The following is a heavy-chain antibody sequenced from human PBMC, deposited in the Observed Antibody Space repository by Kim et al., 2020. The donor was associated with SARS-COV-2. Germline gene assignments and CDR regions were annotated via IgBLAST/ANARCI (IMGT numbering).Heavy chain of an antibody. J-gene: IGHJ6*02. CDR2: K. CDR3: ARDLSGYYGMDV. D-gene: IGHD3-10*01. Sequence: KHYADSGKGRFTNSRDNSKTTLYLQMNSLRAEDTAVYYCARDLSGYYGMDVWGQGTTVTVSS. V-gene: IGHV3-30*07.